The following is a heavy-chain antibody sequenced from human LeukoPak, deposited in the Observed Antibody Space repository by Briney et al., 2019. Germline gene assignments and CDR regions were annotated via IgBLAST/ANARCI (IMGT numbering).Heavy chain of an antibody. CDR3: ARTYYYFPGSSSGSYNFDY. Sequence: SETLSLTCTVSGGSISSDFWSWIRQPPGKGLEWIGYITYSGSINYNPSLRGRVTISINTSRNQFSLKLSSVTAADTAIYYCARTYYYFPGSSSGSYNFDYWGQGTPVTVSS. CDR2: ITYSGSI. J-gene: IGHJ4*02. CDR1: GGSISSDF. D-gene: IGHD3-10*01. V-gene: IGHV4-59*01.